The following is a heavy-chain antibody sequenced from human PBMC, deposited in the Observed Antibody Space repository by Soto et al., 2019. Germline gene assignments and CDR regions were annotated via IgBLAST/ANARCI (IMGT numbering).Heavy chain of an antibody. D-gene: IGHD4-17*01. J-gene: IGHJ5*02. CDR3: ARADDYGDYRFDP. CDR2: INPNSGGT. CDR1: GYTFTGYY. V-gene: IGHV1-2*04. Sequence: QVQLVQSGAEVKKPGASVKVSCKASGYTFTGYYMHWVRQAPGQGLEWMGWINPNSGGTNYAQKFQGWVTMTRDTSISTAYMELSSLRSDDTAVYYCARADDYGDYRFDPWGQGTLVTVSS.